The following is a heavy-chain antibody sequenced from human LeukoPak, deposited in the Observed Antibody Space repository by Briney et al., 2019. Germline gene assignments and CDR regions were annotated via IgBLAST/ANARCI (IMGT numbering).Heavy chain of an antibody. V-gene: IGHV4-34*01. D-gene: IGHD1-1*01. CDR3: ARVPDITARPCDT. Sequence: PSETLSLTCAVYGGSFSNYYWTWIRLTPGRGLEWIGEISDTGDIVNYKPSLRSRVTISVDSSKKQFSLKLTSVTAADTGVYYCARVPDITARPCDTWGPGTLVTVSS. J-gene: IGHJ5*02. CDR1: GGSFSNYY. CDR2: ISDTGDI.